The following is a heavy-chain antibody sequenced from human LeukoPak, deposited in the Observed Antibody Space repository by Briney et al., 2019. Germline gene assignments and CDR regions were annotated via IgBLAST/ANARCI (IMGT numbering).Heavy chain of an antibody. V-gene: IGHV4-59*08. CDR1: GGSIGSNY. J-gene: IGHJ4*02. Sequence: PSETLSLTCTVSGGSIGSNYWTWIRQPPGKGLEYIGYIYYTGGTNYNPSLKSRVTISVDTSKNQFSLRLSSVTAADTAVCFCAKYGNSGWVIDNWGQGTLVTVSS. CDR3: AKYGNSGWVIDN. CDR2: IYYTGGT. D-gene: IGHD6-19*01.